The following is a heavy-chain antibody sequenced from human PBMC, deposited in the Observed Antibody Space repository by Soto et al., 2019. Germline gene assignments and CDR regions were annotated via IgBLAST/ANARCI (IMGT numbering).Heavy chain of an antibody. CDR2: MYHSGST. CDR3: ASGYYDILTGRDTKYYFDY. Sequence: SETLSLTCAVSGGSISRGGYSWSWIRQPPGKGLEWIGYMYHSGSTYYNPSLKSRVMISVDTSKNQFSLKLSSVTAADTAVYYCASGYYDILTGRDTKYYFDYWGQGALVTVSS. CDR1: GGSISRGGYS. J-gene: IGHJ4*02. V-gene: IGHV4-30-2*05. D-gene: IGHD3-9*01.